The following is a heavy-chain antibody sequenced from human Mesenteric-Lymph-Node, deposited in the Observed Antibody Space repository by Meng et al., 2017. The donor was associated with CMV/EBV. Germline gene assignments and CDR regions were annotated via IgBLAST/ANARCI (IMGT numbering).Heavy chain of an antibody. CDR3: ARGGWTLRAFDI. J-gene: IGHJ3*02. D-gene: IGHD2-15*01. CDR2: INHSGST. V-gene: IGHV4-34*01. CDR1: GGSFSGYY. Sequence: CAVYGGSFSGYYWSWIRQPPGKGLEWIGEINHSGSTNYNPPLKSRVTISVDTSKNQFSLKLSSVTAADTAVYYCARGGWTLRAFDIWGQGTMVTVSS.